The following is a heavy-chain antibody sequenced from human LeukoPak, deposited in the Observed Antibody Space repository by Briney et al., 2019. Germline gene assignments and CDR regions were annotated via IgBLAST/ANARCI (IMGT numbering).Heavy chain of an antibody. V-gene: IGHV4-39*01. CDR1: GGSISSSSYY. CDR3: ARHRLRLGELSPD. Sequence: SETLSLTCTVSGGSISSSSYYWGWIRQPPGKGLEWIGSIYYSGSTYYNPSLKSRVTISVDTSKNQFSLKLSSVTAADTAVYYYARHRLRLGELSPDWGQGTLVTVSS. J-gene: IGHJ4*02. CDR2: IYYSGST. D-gene: IGHD3-16*02.